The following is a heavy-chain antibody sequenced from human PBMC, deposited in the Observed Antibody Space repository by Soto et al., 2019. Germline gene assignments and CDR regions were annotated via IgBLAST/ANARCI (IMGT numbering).Heavy chain of an antibody. CDR3: ARRAETNGWNGFGADKYYFDF. Sequence: GASVKVSCKASGYTFTSYYMHWVRQAPGQGLEWMGWMNPNTGNSGYAQKFQGRVTMTSDTSISTAHMELSSLRSEDTAVYYCARRAETNGWNGFGADKYYFDFWGQGTLVTVSS. V-gene: IGHV1-8*02. D-gene: IGHD1-1*01. J-gene: IGHJ4*02. CDR2: MNPNTGNS. CDR1: GYTFTSYY.